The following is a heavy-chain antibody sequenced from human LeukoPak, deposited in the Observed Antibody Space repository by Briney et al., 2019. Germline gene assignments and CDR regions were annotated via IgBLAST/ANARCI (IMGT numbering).Heavy chain of an antibody. Sequence: PGGSLRLSCTASGFTFSRYWMSWVRQVPGKGPEFVANIKEDGSEKSYVDFVKGRFTISRDNVKNSVSLQMNSLRVDDTAVYYCARDPGYSEFDDWGQGIMVIVSS. V-gene: IGHV3-7*01. D-gene: IGHD4-11*01. CDR2: IKEDGSEK. J-gene: IGHJ3*01. CDR1: GFTFSRYW. CDR3: ARDPGYSEFDD.